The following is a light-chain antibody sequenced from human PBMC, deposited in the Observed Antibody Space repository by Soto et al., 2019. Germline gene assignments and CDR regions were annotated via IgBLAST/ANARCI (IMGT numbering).Light chain of an antibody. CDR2: SNN. V-gene: IGLV1-44*01. Sequence: QSVLTQPPSASGTPGQRVTISCSGSSSNIGSNTVNWYQQLPGTAPKLLIYSNNQRPSGVPDRFSGSKSGTSASLAISGLQSEDKADYYCAAWDDSLNGPYVFGTGTKLTVL. J-gene: IGLJ1*01. CDR3: AAWDDSLNGPYV. CDR1: SSNIGSNT.